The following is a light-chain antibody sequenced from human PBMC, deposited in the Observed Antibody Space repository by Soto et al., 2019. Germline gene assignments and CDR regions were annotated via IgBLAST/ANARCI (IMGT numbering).Light chain of an antibody. V-gene: IGKV3-15*01. J-gene: IGKJ1*01. CDR1: QTINNK. CDR2: DTS. Sequence: EIVMTQSPATLSVSPGERATLSCRASQTINNKLAWIQQKPGQAPRLLIYDTSFRATDIPARFSGSGSGTEFTLTISSLQSEDFAVYYCQQYQKWPRTLGQGTKVEI. CDR3: QQYQKWPRT.